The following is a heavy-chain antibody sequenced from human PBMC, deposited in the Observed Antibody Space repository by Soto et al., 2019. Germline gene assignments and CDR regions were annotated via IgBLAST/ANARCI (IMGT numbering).Heavy chain of an antibody. CDR2: ISGSGMSI. Sequence: PGGSLRLSCAASGLSFSTYSMNWVRQAPGKGLEWVAYISGSGMSIYYADSVKGRFTISRDNARDSLSLQMNSLKTEDTAVYYCTTDRYCSSTSCYIYYYYYMDVWGKGTTVTVSS. CDR3: TTDRYCSSTSCYIYYYYYMDV. J-gene: IGHJ6*03. CDR1: GLSFSTYS. D-gene: IGHD2-2*02. V-gene: IGHV3-48*01.